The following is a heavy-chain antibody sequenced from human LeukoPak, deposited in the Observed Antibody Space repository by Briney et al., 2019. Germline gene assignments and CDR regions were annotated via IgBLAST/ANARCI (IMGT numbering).Heavy chain of an antibody. CDR1: GFTFSSYG. Sequence: GGSLRLSCAASGFTFSSYGMHWVRQAPGKGLEWVAVISYDGSNKYYADSVKGRFTISRDNSKNTLYLQMNSLRAEDTAVYYCAKIGGQGGYCSGGSCYPISDWGQGTLVTVSS. V-gene: IGHV3-30*18. CDR2: ISYDGSNK. CDR3: AKIGGQGGYCSGGSCYPISD. D-gene: IGHD2-15*01. J-gene: IGHJ4*02.